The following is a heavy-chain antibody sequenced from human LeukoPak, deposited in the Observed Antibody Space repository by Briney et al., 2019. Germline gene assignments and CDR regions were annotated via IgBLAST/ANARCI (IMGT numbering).Heavy chain of an antibody. CDR2: IRYDGSNQ. CDR1: GFTFSSYG. J-gene: IGHJ4*02. D-gene: IGHD6-19*01. CDR3: AKDMGYNSGWTRIDY. V-gene: IGHV3-30*02. Sequence: SGGSLRLSCAASGFTFSSYGMYWVRQTPGKGLEWVAVIRYDGSNQYYADSVKGRFTISRDNSKNTLSLQMNSLKTEDTAVYYCAKDMGYNSGWTRIDYWGQGTLVTVSS.